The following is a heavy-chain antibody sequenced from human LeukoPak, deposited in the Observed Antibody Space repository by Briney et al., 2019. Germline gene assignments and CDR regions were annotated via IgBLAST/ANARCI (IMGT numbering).Heavy chain of an antibody. CDR3: ARDSGYYGGTTVTTGHWFDP. D-gene: IGHD4-17*01. J-gene: IGHJ5*02. Sequence: ASVKVSCKASGGTFSSYTISWVRQAPGQGLEWMGRIIPILGIANYAQKFQGRVTITADKSTSTAYMELSSLRSEDTAVYYCARDSGYYGGTTVTTGHWFDPWGQGTLVTVSS. CDR2: IIPILGIA. CDR1: GGTFSSYT. V-gene: IGHV1-69*04.